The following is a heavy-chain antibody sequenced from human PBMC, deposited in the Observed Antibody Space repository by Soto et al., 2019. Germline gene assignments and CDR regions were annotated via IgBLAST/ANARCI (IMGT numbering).Heavy chain of an antibody. CDR2: ISSSSSTI. J-gene: IGHJ6*02. CDR3: ARDPKLLWFGELLYHYYYGMDV. Sequence: GSLRLSCAASGFTFSSYSMNWVRQAPGKGLEWVSYISSSSSTIYYADSVKGRFTISRDNAKNSLYLQMNSLRDEDTAVYYCARDPKLLWFGELLYHYYYGMDVWGQGTTVTVSS. CDR1: GFTFSSYS. V-gene: IGHV3-48*02. D-gene: IGHD3-10*01.